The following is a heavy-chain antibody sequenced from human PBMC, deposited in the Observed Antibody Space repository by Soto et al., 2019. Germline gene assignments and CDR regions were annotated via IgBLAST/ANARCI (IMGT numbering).Heavy chain of an antibody. CDR3: ATRITVFGLLIPPFDP. J-gene: IGHJ5*02. D-gene: IGHD3-3*01. V-gene: IGHV4-34*01. Sequence: SETLSLTCAVYGGSVNGYYWNWIRQPPGKGLEWIGEINHTGGTHYNPSLKSRVTMSVDTSKNQFSLRLSSVTAAATAIYYCATRITVFGLLIPPFDPWGQGTQVTVSS. CDR1: GGSVNGYY. CDR2: INHTGGT.